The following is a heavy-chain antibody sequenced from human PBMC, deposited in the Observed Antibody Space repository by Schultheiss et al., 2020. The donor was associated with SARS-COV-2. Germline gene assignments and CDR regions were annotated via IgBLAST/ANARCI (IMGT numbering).Heavy chain of an antibody. V-gene: IGHV3-33*06. CDR2: IWYDGSNK. Sequence: GGSLRLSCAASGFTFSSYGMHWVRQAPGKGLEWVAVIWYDGSNKYYADSVKGRFTISRDNSKNTLYLQMNSLRAEDTAVYYCAKDESIVLVVYAPAFDIWGQGTMVTVSS. J-gene: IGHJ3*02. CDR3: AKDESIVLVVYAPAFDI. CDR1: GFTFSSYG. D-gene: IGHD2-8*02.